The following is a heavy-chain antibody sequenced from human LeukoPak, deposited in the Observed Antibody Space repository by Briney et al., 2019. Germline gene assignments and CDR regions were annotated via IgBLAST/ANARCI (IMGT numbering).Heavy chain of an antibody. CDR1: GFTFSTYA. J-gene: IGHJ4*02. CDR2: ITGSGDNT. D-gene: IGHD3-22*01. V-gene: IGHV3-23*01. CDR3: AKDLPGYDSSGYYGTTDY. Sequence: GGSLRLSCAASGFTFSTYALSWVRQAPGKGLEWVSAITGSGDNTYYADSVKGRFTSSRDNSKNTVYLQMNSLSVEDTAIYYCAKDLPGYDSSGYYGTTDYWGQGTLVTVSS.